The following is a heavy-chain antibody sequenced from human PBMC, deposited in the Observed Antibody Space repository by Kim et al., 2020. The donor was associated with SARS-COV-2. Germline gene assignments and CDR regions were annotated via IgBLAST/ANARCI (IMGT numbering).Heavy chain of an antibody. CDR2: MSGSGSRT. Sequence: GGSLRLSCAASGFPFSTNSLWWVRQAPGKGLAWVSAMSGSGSRTYYVDSVKGRFTISRDNSKNSLYLQLNSLTVEDTGLYYCSKGVYWVHGIVVT. CDR3: SKGVY. V-gene: IGHV3-23*01. J-gene: IGHJ1*01. CDR1: GFPFSTNS.